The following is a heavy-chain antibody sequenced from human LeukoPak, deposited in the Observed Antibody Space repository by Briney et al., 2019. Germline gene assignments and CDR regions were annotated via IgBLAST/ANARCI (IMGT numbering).Heavy chain of an antibody. CDR3: AKDNRRHYTSGPNPDSLH. CDR2: IKQDGSEK. CDR1: GFTFSSYW. V-gene: IGHV3-7*03. Sequence: PGGSLRLSCAASGFTFSSYWMSWVRQAPGKGLEWVASIKQDGSEKYYVDSVKGRFTISRDNAKNSLYLQMNSLRVEDTAFYYCAKDNRRHYTSGPNPDSLHWGQGALVTVSS. D-gene: IGHD6-19*01. J-gene: IGHJ4*02.